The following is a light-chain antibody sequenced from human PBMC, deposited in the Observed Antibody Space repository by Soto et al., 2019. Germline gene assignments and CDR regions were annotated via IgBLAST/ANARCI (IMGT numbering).Light chain of an antibody. Sequence: QSALTQPPSASGSPGQSVTISCTGTSSDVGGYNYVSWYQQHPGKAPKLIIYEVNKRPSGVPDRFSGSKSGNTASLTVSGLQAEDEADYYCCSYAGTPYVFETGTQLTVL. CDR2: EVN. V-gene: IGLV2-8*01. CDR1: SSDVGGYNY. CDR3: CSYAGTPYV. J-gene: IGLJ1*01.